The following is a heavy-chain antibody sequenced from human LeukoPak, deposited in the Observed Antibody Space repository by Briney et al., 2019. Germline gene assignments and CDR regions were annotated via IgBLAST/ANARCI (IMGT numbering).Heavy chain of an antibody. CDR3: ARDSTYYDVLTRRRYYYMDV. Sequence: SETLSLTCTVSGGSISNYYWTWIRQSPGKTLDWIGCSHKSGSTHYNPSLRSRVTISVDTSKSQFSLKLNSVTAPDTAVYYCARDSTYYDVLTRRRYYYMDVWGKGTTVTISS. J-gene: IGHJ6*03. V-gene: IGHV4-59*01. D-gene: IGHD3-9*01. CDR1: GGSISNYY. CDR2: SHKSGST.